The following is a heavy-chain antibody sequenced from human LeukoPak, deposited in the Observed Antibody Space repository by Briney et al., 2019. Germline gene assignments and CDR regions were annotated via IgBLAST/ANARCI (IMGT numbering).Heavy chain of an antibody. Sequence: ASVKVSCKASGYTFNTYGISWVRQAPGQGLESMWWISAYNGNTNYAQKLQGRVTMTTDTSTSTAYMELRSLRSDDTSVYYCARGSGPVAVVYWGQGTLVTVSS. CDR2: ISAYNGNT. CDR3: ARGSGPVAVVY. J-gene: IGHJ4*02. CDR1: GYTFNTYG. D-gene: IGHD6-19*01. V-gene: IGHV1-18*01.